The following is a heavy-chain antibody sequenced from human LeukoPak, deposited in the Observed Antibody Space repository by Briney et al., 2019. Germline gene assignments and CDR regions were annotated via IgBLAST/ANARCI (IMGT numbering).Heavy chain of an antibody. CDR1: GFTVSGVY. CDR2: IYSGGST. D-gene: IGHD3-22*01. Sequence: GGSLRLSCAASGFTVSGVYMSWVRQAPGKGLEWVSVIYSGGSTYYADSVKGRFTISRDNSKNTSYLQMNSLRAEDTAVYYCARDRYYDSSGNYYGERWFDPWGQGALVTVSS. J-gene: IGHJ5*02. V-gene: IGHV3-53*01. CDR3: ARDRYYDSSGNYYGERWFDP.